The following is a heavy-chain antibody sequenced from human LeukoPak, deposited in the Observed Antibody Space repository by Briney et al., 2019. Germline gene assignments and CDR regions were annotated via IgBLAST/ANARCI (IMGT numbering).Heavy chain of an antibody. CDR1: GSTLHDYA. D-gene: IGHD6-6*01. CDR3: AKGPTYSSSSLFDY. J-gene: IGHJ4*02. CDR2: ISWNGGTI. Sequence: GGSLRLSCAASGSTLHDYAMHWVRQAPGKGLEWVSGISWNGGTIDYADSVKGRFTISRDNAKNSLYLQMNSLRPEDMALYYCAKGPTYSSSSLFDYWGQGILVAVSS. V-gene: IGHV3-9*03.